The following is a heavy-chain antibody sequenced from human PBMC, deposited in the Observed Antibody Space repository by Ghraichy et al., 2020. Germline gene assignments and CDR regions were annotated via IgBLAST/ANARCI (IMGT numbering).Heavy chain of an antibody. J-gene: IGHJ6*02. Sequence: LSLTCAASGFTFSSYAMHWVRQAPGKGLEWVAVISYDGSNKYYADSVKGRFTISRDNSKNTLYLQMNSLRAEDTAVYYCARDRAIAAAGTAWRYYYYYGMDVWGQGTTVTVSS. CDR1: GFTFSSYA. CDR3: ARDRAIAAAGTAWRYYYYYGMDV. V-gene: IGHV3-30-3*01. D-gene: IGHD6-13*01. CDR2: ISYDGSNK.